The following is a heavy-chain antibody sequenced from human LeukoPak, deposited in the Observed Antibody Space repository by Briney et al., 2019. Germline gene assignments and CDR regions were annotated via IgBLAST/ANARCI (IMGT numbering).Heavy chain of an antibody. D-gene: IGHD3-22*01. V-gene: IGHV4-61*08. CDR1: GDSISSGDYY. J-gene: IGHJ6*03. CDR2: IYYSGST. CDR3: ARGPRTYYYDSSGYYSRSYYYYYMDV. Sequence: SQTLSLTCTVSGDSISSGDYYWSWIRQPPGKGLEWIGYIYYSGSTNYNPSLKSRVTISVDTSKNQFSLKLSSVTAADTAVYYCARGPRTYYYDSSGYYSRSYYYYYMDVWGKGTTVTVSS.